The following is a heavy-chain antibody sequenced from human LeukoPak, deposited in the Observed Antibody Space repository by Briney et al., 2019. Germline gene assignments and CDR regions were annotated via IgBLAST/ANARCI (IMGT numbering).Heavy chain of an antibody. CDR3: ARGGYGDYSWFDP. CDR2: INHSGST. Sequence: PSETLSLTCAVCRGSFSGYYWSWLRQPPGKGLEWIGEINHSGSTNYNPSLKSRVTISVDTSKNQFVLKLNSVTAADTAVYYCARGGYGDYSWFDPWGQGTLVTVSS. CDR1: RGSFSGYY. D-gene: IGHD4-17*01. V-gene: IGHV4-34*01. J-gene: IGHJ5*02.